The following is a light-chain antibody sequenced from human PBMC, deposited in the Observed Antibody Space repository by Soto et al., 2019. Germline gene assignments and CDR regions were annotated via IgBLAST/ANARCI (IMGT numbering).Light chain of an antibody. V-gene: IGKV1-5*03. CDR3: QQYHSYPYS. J-gene: IGKJ2*01. CDR2: QAS. CDR1: QSVSPW. Sequence: DIHMTQSPSTLSVSVRDRVTITCRASQSVSPWLAWYQQKPGKAPRRLIYQASTLESGVPSRFSGSGTGTEFTLTISSLQPDDFATYYCQQYHSYPYSFGQGTKLEI.